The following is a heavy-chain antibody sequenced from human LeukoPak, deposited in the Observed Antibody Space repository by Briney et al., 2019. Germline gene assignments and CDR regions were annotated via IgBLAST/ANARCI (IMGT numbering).Heavy chain of an antibody. CDR2: ISAYNGNT. Sequence: GASVKVSCKASGYTFTGYGISWVRQAPGQGLEWMGWISAYNGNTNYAQKLQGRVTMTTDTSTSTAYMELRSLRSDDTAVYYCARDWGQSGSYYYYYMDVWGKGTTVTISS. J-gene: IGHJ6*03. CDR1: GYTFTGYG. D-gene: IGHD3-16*01. V-gene: IGHV1-18*01. CDR3: ARDWGQSGSYYYYYMDV.